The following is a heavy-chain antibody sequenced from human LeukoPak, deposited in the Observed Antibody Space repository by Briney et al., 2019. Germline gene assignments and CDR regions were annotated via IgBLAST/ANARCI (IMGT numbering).Heavy chain of an antibody. D-gene: IGHD6-25*01. CDR3: ARAGGTGYAFDI. J-gene: IGHJ3*02. V-gene: IGHV3-11*01. CDR1: GFTFSDYY. CDR2: ISSSGSTI. Sequence: GGSLRLSCAASGFTFSDYYMSWLRQAPGKGLEWVSYISSSGSTIYNADSVKGRFTISRDNAKKSLYLQTNSLRAEDTGVYYCARAGGTGYAFDIWGQGTMVTVSS.